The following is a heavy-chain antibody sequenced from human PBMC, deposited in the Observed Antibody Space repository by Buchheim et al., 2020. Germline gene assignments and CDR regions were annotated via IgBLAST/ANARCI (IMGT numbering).Heavy chain of an antibody. CDR2: IKQDGSET. CDR1: GFTFNEYW. CDR3: ARDAYYFFGMDV. V-gene: IGHV3-7*01. Sequence: EVQLVESGGGLVKPGGSLRLSCEVSGFTFNEYWMSWVRPAPGKGLEWVANIKQDGSETDYADSVRGRFTISRDNAKNSLYLQMNSLRAEDTAVYYCARDAYYFFGMDVWGQGTT. J-gene: IGHJ6*01.